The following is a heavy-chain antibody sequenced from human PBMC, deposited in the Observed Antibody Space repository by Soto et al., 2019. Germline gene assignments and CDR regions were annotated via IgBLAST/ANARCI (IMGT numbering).Heavy chain of an antibody. Sequence: PSETLSLTCTVSGDSISSGGYYWSWIRQPPGKGLEWIGYIYYSGSTNYNPSLKSRVTISVDTSKNQFSLKLSSVTAADTAVYYCARRAGDYYYYGMDVWGQGTTVTVSS. J-gene: IGHJ6*02. V-gene: IGHV4-61*08. CDR2: IYYSGST. CDR1: GDSISSGGYY. D-gene: IGHD6-19*01. CDR3: ARRAGDYYYYGMDV.